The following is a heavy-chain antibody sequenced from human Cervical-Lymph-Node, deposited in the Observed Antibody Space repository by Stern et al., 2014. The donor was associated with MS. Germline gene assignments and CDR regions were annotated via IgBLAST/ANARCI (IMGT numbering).Heavy chain of an antibody. CDR1: GGTFSKFP. V-gene: IGHV1-69*01. CDR2: IFPVFGTP. D-gene: IGHD6-13*01. Sequence: QMLLGQSGAEGTKPWSSVKVSCTASGGTFSKFPSSWVRQAPGQGIEWMGGIFPVFGTPTYAQEFRGRVTITADVSTSTVYMELSSLRSDDTAVYYCALSSETSDRWYSLGYDLWGQGTLVTVSS. J-gene: IGHJ5*02. CDR3: ALSSETSDRWYSLGYDL.